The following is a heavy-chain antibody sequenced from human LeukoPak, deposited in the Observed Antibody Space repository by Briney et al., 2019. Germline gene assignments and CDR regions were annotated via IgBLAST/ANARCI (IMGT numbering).Heavy chain of an antibody. Sequence: EASVKVSCKASGGTFSSYAISWVRQAPGQGLEWMGWISAYNGNTNYAQKLQGRVTMTTDTSTSTAYMELRSLRSDDTAVYYCARTHYDYVWGSYRFDYWGQGTLVTVSS. J-gene: IGHJ4*02. CDR1: GGTFSSYA. CDR3: ARTHYDYVWGSYRFDY. V-gene: IGHV1-18*01. CDR2: ISAYNGNT. D-gene: IGHD3-16*02.